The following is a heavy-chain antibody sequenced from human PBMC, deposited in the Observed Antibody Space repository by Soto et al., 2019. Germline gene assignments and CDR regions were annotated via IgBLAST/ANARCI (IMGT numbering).Heavy chain of an antibody. CDR2: INPNNGGT. D-gene: IGHD3-22*01. V-gene: IGHV1-2*02. Sequence: GASVKVSCKASGYTFTAYQMHGVLLSPLQGLDWMGWINPNNGGTTLARNFQGRISMTRDTSISTVYMELSRLTSDDTAVYYCARARNYYDSSTFYFGAPYYFVDWGQGTLVTVSS. J-gene: IGHJ4*02. CDR1: GYTFTAYQ. CDR3: ARARNYYDSSTFYFGAPYYFVD.